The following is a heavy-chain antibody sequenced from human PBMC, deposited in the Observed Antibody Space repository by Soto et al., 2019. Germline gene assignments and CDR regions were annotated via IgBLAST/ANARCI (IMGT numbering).Heavy chain of an antibody. D-gene: IGHD1-26*01. CDR3: ARAVGSPPYYFDY. J-gene: IGHJ4*02. V-gene: IGHV4-30-2*01. Sequence: QLQLQESGSGLVKPSQTLSLTCAVSGGSISSGGYSWSWIRQPPGKGLEWIGYIYHSGSTYYNPSLKSRVTISVDRSKNQFSLKLSSVTAADMAVYYCARAVGSPPYYFDYWGQGTLVTVSS. CDR1: GGSISSGGYS. CDR2: IYHSGST.